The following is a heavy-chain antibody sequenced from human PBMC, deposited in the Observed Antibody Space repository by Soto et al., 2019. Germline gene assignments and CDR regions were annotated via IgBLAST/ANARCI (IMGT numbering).Heavy chain of an antibody. D-gene: IGHD1-1*01. CDR2: IYYSGST. V-gene: IGHV4-31*03. Sequence: QVQLQESGPGLVKPSQTLSLTCTVSGGSISSGGYYWSWIRQHPGKGLEWIGYIYYSGSTYYNPSRKSRVTISVDTTQNQFSLKLSSVTAADTAVYYCVCLNDGPYYFDYWGQGTLVTVSS. CDR1: GGSISSGGYY. J-gene: IGHJ4*02. CDR3: VCLNDGPYYFDY.